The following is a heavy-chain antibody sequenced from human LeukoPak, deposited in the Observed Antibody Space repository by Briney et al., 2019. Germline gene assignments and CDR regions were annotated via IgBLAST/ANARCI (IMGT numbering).Heavy chain of an antibody. V-gene: IGHV3-73*01. CDR2: IRSKANSYAT. J-gene: IGHJ6*03. CDR3: TRQKGKWELLRARYYYYMDV. D-gene: IGHD1-26*01. CDR1: GFTFSGSA. Sequence: PGGSLRLSCAASGFTFSGSAMHWVRQASGKGLEWVGRIRSKANSYATAYAASVKGRFTISRDDSKNTAYLQMNSLKTEDTAVYYCTRQKGKWELLRARYYYYMDVWGKGTTVTVSS.